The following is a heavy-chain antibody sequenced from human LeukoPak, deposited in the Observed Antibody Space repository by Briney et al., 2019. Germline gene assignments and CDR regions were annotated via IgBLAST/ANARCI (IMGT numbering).Heavy chain of an antibody. CDR3: ASSFAEDWYGDV. CDR2: INPSGGST. D-gene: IGHD2-21*01. J-gene: IGHJ6*02. V-gene: IGHV1-46*01. Sequence: ASVKVSCKASGYTFTSYYMHWVRQAPGQGLEWMGIINPSGGSTSYAQKFQGRVTMTRDTSTSTVYMELSSLRSEDTAVYYCASSFAEDWYGDVWGQGTTVTVSS. CDR1: GYTFTSYY.